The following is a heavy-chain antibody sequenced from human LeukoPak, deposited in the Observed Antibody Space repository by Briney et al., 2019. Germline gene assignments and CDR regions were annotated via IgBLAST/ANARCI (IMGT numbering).Heavy chain of an antibody. D-gene: IGHD3-22*01. J-gene: IGHJ4*02. CDR2: ISSSSSYI. V-gene: IGHV3-21*01. CDR1: GFTFNSYS. Sequence: GGSLRLSCAASGFTFNSYSMNWVRQAPGKGLEWVSSISSSSSYIYYADSVKGRFTISRDNAKNSLYLQMNSLRAEDTAVYYCASDSSGALFDYWGQGTPVTVSS. CDR3: ASDSSGALFDY.